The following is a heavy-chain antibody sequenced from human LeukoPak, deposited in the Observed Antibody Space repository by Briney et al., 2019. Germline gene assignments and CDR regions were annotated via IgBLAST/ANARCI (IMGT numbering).Heavy chain of an antibody. D-gene: IGHD3-10*01. CDR2: ISGSGGST. J-gene: IGHJ4*02. V-gene: IGHV3-23*01. Sequence: GGSLRLACAASGFTFSSYAMSWVRQAPGKGLEWVSAISGSGGSTYYADSVKGRFTISRDNSKNTLYLQMNNLRAEDTAVYYCAKDQAYYGSGVDYWGQGTLVTVSS. CDR1: GFTFSSYA. CDR3: AKDQAYYGSGVDY.